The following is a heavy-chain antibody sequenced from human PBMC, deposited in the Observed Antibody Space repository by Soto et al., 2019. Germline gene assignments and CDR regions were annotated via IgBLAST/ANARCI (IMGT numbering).Heavy chain of an antibody. Sequence: ASETLSLTCAVYGGSFSGSYWSWIRQPPGKGLEWIGEINHSGSTNYNPSLKSRVTISVDTSKNQFSLKLSSVTAADTAVYYCARGISRITIFGVVYYYYGMDVWGQGTTVTVS. V-gene: IGHV4-34*01. CDR1: GGSFSGSY. J-gene: IGHJ6*02. CDR2: INHSGST. CDR3: ARGISRITIFGVVYYYYGMDV. D-gene: IGHD3-3*01.